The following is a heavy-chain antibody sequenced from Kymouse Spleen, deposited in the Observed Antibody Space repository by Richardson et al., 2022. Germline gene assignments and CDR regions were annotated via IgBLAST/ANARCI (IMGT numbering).Heavy chain of an antibody. CDR2: IWYDGSNK. J-gene: IGHJ4*02. CDR1: GFTFSSYG. Sequence: QVQLVESGGGVVQPGRSLRLSCAASGFTFSSYGMHWVRQAPGKGLEWVAVIWYDGSNKYYADSVKGRFTISRDNSKNTLYLQMNSLRAEDTAVYYCARDRPITMVRGVFDYWGQGTLVTVSS. CDR3: ARDRPITMVRGVFDY. D-gene: IGHD3-10*01. V-gene: IGHV3-33*01.